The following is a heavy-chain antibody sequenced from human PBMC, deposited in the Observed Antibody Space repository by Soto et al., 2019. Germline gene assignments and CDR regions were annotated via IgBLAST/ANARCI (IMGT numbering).Heavy chain of an antibody. CDR1: CGSISSGCYY. Sequence: QVQLQESGPGLVKPSHTLSLTCTVSCGSISSGCYYWSWIRQHPGKGLEWIGYIYYSGSPYYNPSFKGRITISVDTSTIQFSLKLSSVTAADTAVYYCAKVAQGGYCDDCGQGTLVTVSS. CDR3: AKVAQGGYCDD. CDR2: IYYSGSP. J-gene: IGHJ4*02. D-gene: IGHD2-15*01. V-gene: IGHV4-31*03.